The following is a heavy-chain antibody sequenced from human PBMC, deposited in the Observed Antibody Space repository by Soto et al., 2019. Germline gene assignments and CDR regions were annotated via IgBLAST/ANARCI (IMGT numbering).Heavy chain of an antibody. J-gene: IGHJ4*02. D-gene: IGHD4-17*01. CDR3: ARTRRAYGDYVGFDY. CDR1: GGSISSGDYY. CDR2: IYYSGST. V-gene: IGHV4-30-4*01. Sequence: PSETLSLTCTVSGGSISSGDYYWSWIRQPPGKGLEWIGYIYYSGSTYYNPSLKSRVTISVDTSKNQFSLKLSSVTAADTAVYYCARTRRAYGDYVGFDYWGQGTLVTVSS.